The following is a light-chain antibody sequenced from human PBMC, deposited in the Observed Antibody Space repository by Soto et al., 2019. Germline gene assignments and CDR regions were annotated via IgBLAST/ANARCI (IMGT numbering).Light chain of an antibody. CDR2: DVN. Sequence: QSALTQPASVSGFPGQPITISCTGTSSDVGTYNYVSWYQQHPGKAPKLMIYDVNNRPSGISNRFSGSKSGNTASLTVSGLQAEDEADYYCSSFTDMNTQVFGGGTKLTVL. CDR1: SSDVGTYNY. V-gene: IGLV2-14*03. CDR3: SSFTDMNTQV. J-gene: IGLJ2*01.